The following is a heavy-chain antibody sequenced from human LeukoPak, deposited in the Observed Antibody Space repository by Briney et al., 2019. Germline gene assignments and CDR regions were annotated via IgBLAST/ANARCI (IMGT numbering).Heavy chain of an antibody. Sequence: GGSLRLSCAASGLTFRNYAMSWVRQAPGKGLEWVSVICANDGNTYYADAVKGRSTISRDNSKDTLYLQMDSLRAEDTAVYYCAKGSGSSCYSPCDYWGQGILVTVSS. CDR2: ICANDGNT. CDR3: AKGSGSSCYSPCDY. V-gene: IGHV3-23*01. D-gene: IGHD2-15*01. CDR1: GLTFRNYA. J-gene: IGHJ4*02.